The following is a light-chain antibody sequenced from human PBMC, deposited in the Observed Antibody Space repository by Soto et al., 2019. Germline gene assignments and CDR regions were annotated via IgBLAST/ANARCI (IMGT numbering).Light chain of an antibody. CDR1: QSISSW. Sequence: DIPMTQSPSTLSASVGDRVTITCRASQSISSWLAWYQQKPGKAPKLLIYDASSLESGVPLRFSGSGSGTEFTLTISSLQPDDFATYYCQQYNSYSSTWTFGQGTKVEIK. CDR3: QQYNSYSSTWT. V-gene: IGKV1-5*01. J-gene: IGKJ1*01. CDR2: DAS.